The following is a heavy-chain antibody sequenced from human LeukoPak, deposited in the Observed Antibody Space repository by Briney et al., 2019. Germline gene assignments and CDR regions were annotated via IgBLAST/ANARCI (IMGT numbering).Heavy chain of an antibody. D-gene: IGHD2-2*02. CDR1: GYSISSGYY. J-gene: IGHJ3*01. Sequence: SETLSLTCAVSGYSISSGYYWGWIQQPPGKGLEWIGSICHSGSTYYNPSLKSRVTISVDTSKNQFSLKLSSVTAADTAVYYCARNVGGYCGSSSCYSFDVWGQGTMVTVSS. CDR2: ICHSGST. CDR3: ARNVGGYCGSSSCYSFDV. V-gene: IGHV4-38-2*01.